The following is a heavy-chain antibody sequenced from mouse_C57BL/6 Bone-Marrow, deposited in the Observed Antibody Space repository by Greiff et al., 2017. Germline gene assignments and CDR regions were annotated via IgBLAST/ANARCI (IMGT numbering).Heavy chain of an antibody. D-gene: IGHD1-1*01. V-gene: IGHV3-6*01. CDR2: ISYDGSN. CDR1: GYSITSGYY. J-gene: IGHJ2*01. Sequence: EVKLMESGPGLVKPSQSLSLTCSVTGYSITSGYYWNWIRQFPGNKLEWMGYISYDGSNNYNPSLKNRISITRDTSKNQFFLKLNSVTTEDTATYYCARGGVEITTVVATDYWGQGTTLTVSS. CDR3: ARGGVEITTVVATDY.